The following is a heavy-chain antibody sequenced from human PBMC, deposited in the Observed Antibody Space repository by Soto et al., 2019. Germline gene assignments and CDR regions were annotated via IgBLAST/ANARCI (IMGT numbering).Heavy chain of an antibody. CDR3: AKEQGRYFDWLSSTLDY. J-gene: IGHJ4*02. D-gene: IGHD3-9*01. V-gene: IGHV3-9*01. Sequence: DVQLVESGGGLVQPGRSLRLSCAASGFTFDDYAMHWVRQAPGKGLEWVSGISWNSDSIGYADSVKGRFTISRDNAKNSLYLQMNSLRAEDTALYYCAKEQGRYFDWLSSTLDYWGQGTLVTVSS. CDR2: ISWNSDSI. CDR1: GFTFDDYA.